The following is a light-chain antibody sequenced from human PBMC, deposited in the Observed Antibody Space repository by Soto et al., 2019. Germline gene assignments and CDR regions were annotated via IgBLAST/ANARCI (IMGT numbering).Light chain of an antibody. J-gene: IGLJ1*01. V-gene: IGLV2-14*01. CDR3: SSYTSSSTV. Sequence: QSVLTRPASVSGSPGQSITMSCTGTSSDVGGYNYVSWYQQHPGKAPKLMIYEVSNRPSGVSNRFSGSKSGNTASLTISGLQAEDEADYYCSSYTSSSTVFGTGTKVTVL. CDR2: EVS. CDR1: SSDVGGYNY.